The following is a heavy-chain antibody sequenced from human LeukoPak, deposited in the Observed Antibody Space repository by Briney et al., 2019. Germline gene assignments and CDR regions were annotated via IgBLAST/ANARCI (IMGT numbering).Heavy chain of an antibody. Sequence: RASVKVSCKASGYTFTTYDINWVRQASGQGLEWMGWMNPNSGDTGYAQKFQGRVTMTRNTSISTAYMELSSLRSEDTAVYYCARGGWLVLRYFDYWGQGTLVTVSS. CDR2: MNPNSGDT. CDR3: ARGGWLVLRYFDY. D-gene: IGHD3-9*01. CDR1: GYTFTTYD. J-gene: IGHJ4*02. V-gene: IGHV1-8*01.